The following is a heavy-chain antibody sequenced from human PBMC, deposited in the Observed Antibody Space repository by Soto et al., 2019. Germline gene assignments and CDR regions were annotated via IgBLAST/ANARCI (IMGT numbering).Heavy chain of an antibody. D-gene: IGHD3-10*02. CDR2: MSYDGSDT. CDR3: TIVRVADSALDH. Sequence: PGGSLRLSCVGSGFILSNNGMHWVRQTPGKGLEWVAFMSYDGSDTFYADSVKGRFTISRDNSNNTLFLHMSNLRAEDTAIYYCTIVRVADSALDHWGQGTLVTVSS. V-gene: IGHV3-30*02. J-gene: IGHJ4*02. CDR1: GFILSNNG.